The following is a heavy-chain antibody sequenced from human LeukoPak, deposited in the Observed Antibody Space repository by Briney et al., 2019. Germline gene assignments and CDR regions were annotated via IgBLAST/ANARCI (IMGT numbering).Heavy chain of an antibody. D-gene: IGHD6-13*01. CDR1: GYTLNRHH. CDR2: INPSGGST. CDR3: ARGRYSSSWHDY. V-gene: IGHV1-46*02. Sequence: ASVEVFCKAFGYTLNRHHLHRGRQAPGPGLEGMGIINPSGGSTSYAQKFQGRVTMTRDTSTSTVYMELSSLRSEDTAMYYCARGRYSSSWHDYWGQGTLVTVSS. J-gene: IGHJ4*02.